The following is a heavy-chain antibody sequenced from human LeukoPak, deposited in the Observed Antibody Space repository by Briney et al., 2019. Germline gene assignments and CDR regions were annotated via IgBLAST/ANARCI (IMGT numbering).Heavy chain of an antibody. CDR2: IYHSGST. CDR1: GGSISSSNW. J-gene: IGHJ6*03. Sequence: PSETLSLTCAASGGSISSSNWWSWVRQPPGKGLEWIGEIYHSGSTNYNPSLKSRVTISVDKSKNQFSLKLSSVTAADTAVYYCARVPADHYYYYYYMDVWGKGTTVTVSS. CDR3: ARVPADHYYYYYYMDV. D-gene: IGHD2-2*01. V-gene: IGHV4-4*02.